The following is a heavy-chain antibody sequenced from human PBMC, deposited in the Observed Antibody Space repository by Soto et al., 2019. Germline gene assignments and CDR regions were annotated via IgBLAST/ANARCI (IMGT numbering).Heavy chain of an antibody. CDR3: ARPSYYYDTSGNLDD. CDR1: GYPFASYA. V-gene: IGHV1-18*01. J-gene: IGHJ4*02. D-gene: IGHD3-22*01. CDR2: ISAYNGNT. Sequence: APVKLSCKAPGYPFASYAVSWMRQAPLQGLEWMRWISAYNGNTNYGLKLQCRVTMTTDTATSTAYMELRSLRSDDTAVYYCARPSYYYDTSGNLDDWGQGTLVTVSS.